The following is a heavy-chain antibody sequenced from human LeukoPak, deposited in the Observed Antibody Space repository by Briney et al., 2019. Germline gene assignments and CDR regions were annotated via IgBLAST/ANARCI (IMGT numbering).Heavy chain of an antibody. D-gene: IGHD2-2*01. V-gene: IGHV4-39*07. CDR2: IYYSGST. CDR3: ARISRRDYYYYYYMDV. J-gene: IGHJ6*03. Sequence: PSETLSLTCTVSGGSISSSSYYWGWIRQPPGKGLEWIGSIYYSGSTYYNPSLKSRVTISVDTSKNQFSLKLSSVTAADTAVYYCARISRRDYYYYYYMDVWGKGTTVTVSS. CDR1: GGSISSSSYY.